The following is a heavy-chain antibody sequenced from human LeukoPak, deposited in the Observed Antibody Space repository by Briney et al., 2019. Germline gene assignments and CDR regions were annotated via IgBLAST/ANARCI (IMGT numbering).Heavy chain of an antibody. V-gene: IGHV5-51*01. CDR3: ARHRTSGLIDY. CDR1: GYSFTTYW. D-gene: IGHD6-19*01. Sequence: GESLKISCKGSGYSFTTYWIGWVRQMPGKGLEWMGIIYPGDSDARYNPSFQGQVTISADKSITTAYLQWNSLKASDTAMYYCARHRTSGLIDYWGQGTLVTVSS. CDR2: IYPGDSDA. J-gene: IGHJ4*02.